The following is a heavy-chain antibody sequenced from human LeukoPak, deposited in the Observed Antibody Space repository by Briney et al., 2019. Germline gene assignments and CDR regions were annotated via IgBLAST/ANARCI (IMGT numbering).Heavy chain of an antibody. CDR1: GGSINSGSYY. CDR2: IHYSGSP. V-gene: IGHV4-39*07. D-gene: IGHD1-26*01. CDR3: VRDRVGTTGVPYFDF. J-gene: IGHJ4*01. Sequence: SETLSLTCTVSGGSINSGSYYWGWIRQPPGKGLEWIGSIHYSGSPNYNPSLKSRVTISIDTSENQFSLKLSSVTAADTAVYYCVRDRVGTTGVPYFDFWGQGTLVTVSS.